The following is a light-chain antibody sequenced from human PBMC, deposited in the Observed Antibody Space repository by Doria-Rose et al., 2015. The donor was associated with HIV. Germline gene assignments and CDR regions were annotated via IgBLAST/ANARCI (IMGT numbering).Light chain of an antibody. CDR2: DES. V-gene: IGKV3-20*01. Sequence: TQSPGTLSLSPGEGATLSCRASQRVKSSYLAWYQQKPGQAPRLLIYDESTRATGIPDRFSGSGSGTDFTLTISRLEPEDVAVYYCQQYGTSRGTFGQGTRLEIK. CDR1: QRVKSSY. CDR3: QQYGTSRGT. J-gene: IGKJ5*01.